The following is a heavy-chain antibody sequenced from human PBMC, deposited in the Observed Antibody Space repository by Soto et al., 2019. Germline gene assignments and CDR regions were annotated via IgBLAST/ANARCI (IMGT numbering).Heavy chain of an antibody. D-gene: IGHD4-17*01. Sequence: ASVKVSCKASGGTFSSYTISWVRQAPGQGLEWMGRIIPILGIANYAQKFQGRVTITADKSTSTAYMELSSLRSEDTAVYYCAREGARGGDYHYYYYMDVWGKGTTVTVSS. V-gene: IGHV1-69*04. J-gene: IGHJ6*03. CDR2: IIPILGIA. CDR3: AREGARGGDYHYYYYMDV. CDR1: GGTFSSYT.